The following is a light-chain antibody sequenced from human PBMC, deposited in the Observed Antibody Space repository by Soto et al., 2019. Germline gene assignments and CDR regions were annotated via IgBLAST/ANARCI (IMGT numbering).Light chain of an antibody. V-gene: IGKV3-11*01. CDR1: QSVSSY. CDR2: DAS. CDR3: QQRSNWPPA. Sequence: EIVLTQSPATLSLSPGERATRSCRASQSVSSYLAWYQQKPGQAPRLRSYDASNRATGIPARFSGSGSGTDFTLTISSREPEDFAVYYCQQRSNWPPAFGQGTKLEI. J-gene: IGKJ2*01.